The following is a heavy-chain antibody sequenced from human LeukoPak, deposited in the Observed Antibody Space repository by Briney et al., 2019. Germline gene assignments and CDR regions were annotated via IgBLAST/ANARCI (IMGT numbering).Heavy chain of an antibody. Sequence: ASVKVSCKASGYTFTGYYMHWVRQAPGQGLEWMGWINPNSGGTNYAQKFQGRVTMTRDTSISTAYMELSRLRSDNTAVYYCAREVRFLEWPLGAFDIWGQGTMVTVSS. CDR2: INPNSGGT. V-gene: IGHV1-2*02. CDR1: GYTFTGYY. J-gene: IGHJ3*02. D-gene: IGHD3-3*01. CDR3: AREVRFLEWPLGAFDI.